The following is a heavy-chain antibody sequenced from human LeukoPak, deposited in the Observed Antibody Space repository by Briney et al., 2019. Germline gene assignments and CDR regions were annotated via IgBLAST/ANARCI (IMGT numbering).Heavy chain of an antibody. CDR1: GFSFSSYA. Sequence: GGSLRLSCAASGFSFSSYAMSWVRQAPGKGLEWVSAISGSGGSTYYADSVKGRFTISRDNSKNTLYLQMNSLRAEDTAVYYCAKGGYCSGGSCYYAYYFDYWGQGTLVTVSS. CDR2: ISGSGGST. V-gene: IGHV3-23*01. D-gene: IGHD2-15*01. CDR3: AKGGYCSGGSCYYAYYFDY. J-gene: IGHJ4*02.